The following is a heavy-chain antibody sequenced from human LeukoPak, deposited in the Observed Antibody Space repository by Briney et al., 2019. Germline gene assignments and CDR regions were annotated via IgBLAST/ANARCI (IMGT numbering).Heavy chain of an antibody. Sequence: GGSLRLSCAASDFTFSSHWMSWVRQAPGKGLEWVAYIKYDGGERNFVDSVKGRFTISRDNAKNLVYLQMNSLRVEDTAVYYCARLLGGVAVSDSDYFDSWGQGTLVTVAS. CDR1: DFTFSSHW. CDR3: ARLLGGVAVSDSDYFDS. D-gene: IGHD6-19*01. V-gene: IGHV3-7*01. J-gene: IGHJ4*02. CDR2: IKYDGGER.